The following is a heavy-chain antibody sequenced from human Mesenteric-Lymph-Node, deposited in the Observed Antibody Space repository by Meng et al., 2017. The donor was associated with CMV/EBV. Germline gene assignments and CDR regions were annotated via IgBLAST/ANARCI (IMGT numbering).Heavy chain of an antibody. CDR1: GYTFTGYY. Sequence: ASVKVSCKASGYTFTGYYIHWVRQAPEQGLEWMGWISGYNDDTDYAQKFQGRVSMTTDTSTSTVYMELSSLTSDDTAVYYCARVGLRVVRGVTNWFDPWGQGTLVTVSS. D-gene: IGHD3-10*01. J-gene: IGHJ5*02. CDR3: ARVGLRVVRGVTNWFDP. CDR2: ISGYNDDT. V-gene: IGHV1-18*04.